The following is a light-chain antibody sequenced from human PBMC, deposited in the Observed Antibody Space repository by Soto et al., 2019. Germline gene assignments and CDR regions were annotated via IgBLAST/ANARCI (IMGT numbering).Light chain of an antibody. CDR1: QSVTSTY. CDR3: QQYGSSSWT. CDR2: SAS. V-gene: IGKV3-20*01. J-gene: IGKJ1*01. Sequence: EIVLTQSPGTLSLSPGERATLSCRASQSVTSTYLAWFQQKPGQAPRLLIYSASSRAPGIPDRFSGSGSGTDFTLTISRLEPEDFAAYYCQQYGSSSWTFGQGTKV.